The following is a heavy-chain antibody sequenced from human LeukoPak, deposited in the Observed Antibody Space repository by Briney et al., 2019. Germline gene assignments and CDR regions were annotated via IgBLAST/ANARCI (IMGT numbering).Heavy chain of an antibody. J-gene: IGHJ4*02. D-gene: IGHD3-22*01. CDR1: GLTFSSYG. Sequence: PGRSLSLSCAASGLTFSSYGMPWVRQAPGKGLEWVAVISFDATNKYYADSVKGRFTISRDNSKNTLYLQMNSLRAEDTAVYYCAKDSSADDSSGYSYYFDYWGQGTLVTVSS. CDR2: ISFDATNK. V-gene: IGHV3-30*18. CDR3: AKDSSADDSSGYSYYFDY.